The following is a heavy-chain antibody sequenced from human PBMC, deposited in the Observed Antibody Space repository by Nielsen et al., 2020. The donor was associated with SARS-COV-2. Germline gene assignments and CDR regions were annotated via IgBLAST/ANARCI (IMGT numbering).Heavy chain of an antibody. CDR3: ARRSLLDSSGYLAKDY. V-gene: IGHV5-51*01. J-gene: IGHJ4*02. CDR2: IYPGDSDT. D-gene: IGHD3-22*01. Sequence: VRQMPGKGMEWMGIIYPGDSDTRYSPSFQGQVTISADKSISTAYLQWSSLKASDTAMYYCARRSLLDSSGYLAKDYWGQGTLVTVSS.